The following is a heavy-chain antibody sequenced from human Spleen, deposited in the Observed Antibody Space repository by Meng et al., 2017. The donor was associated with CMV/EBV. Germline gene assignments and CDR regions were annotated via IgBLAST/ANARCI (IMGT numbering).Heavy chain of an antibody. CDR2: IKSETHGGAT. J-gene: IGHJ3*02. V-gene: IGHV3-15*01. D-gene: IGHD4-11*01. CDR3: TRDTTYAFDI. Sequence: CAASGFTFSSFWMSWVRQAPGKGLEWVGRIKSETHGGATDYAAPLKGRFSISRDDSKNTLYLQMNSLRSEDTAMYYCTRDTTYAFDIWGQGTLVTVSS. CDR1: GFTFSSFW.